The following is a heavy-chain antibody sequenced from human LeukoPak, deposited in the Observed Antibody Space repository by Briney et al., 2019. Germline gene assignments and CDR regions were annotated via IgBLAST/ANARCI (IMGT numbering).Heavy chain of an antibody. CDR1: GFTFSSYS. CDR3: ASPDVDTAMVTSDY. D-gene: IGHD5-18*01. Sequence: GGSLRLSCAASGFTFSSYSMNWVRQAPGKGLEWVSSISSSSSYIYYADSVKGRFTISRDNAKNSLYLQMNSLRAEDTAVYYCASPDVDTAMVTSDYWGQGTLVTVSS. J-gene: IGHJ4*02. V-gene: IGHV3-21*01. CDR2: ISSSSSYI.